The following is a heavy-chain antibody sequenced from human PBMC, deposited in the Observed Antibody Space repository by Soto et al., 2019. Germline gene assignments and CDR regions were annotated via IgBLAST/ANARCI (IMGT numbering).Heavy chain of an antibody. CDR1: GGSISSGGYS. CDR3: ARVGFWSGYRMGEFDY. CDR2: IYHSGST. J-gene: IGHJ4*02. D-gene: IGHD3-3*01. V-gene: IGHV4-30-2*01. Sequence: PSETLSLTCAVSGGSISSGGYSWSWIRQPPGKGLEWIGYIYHSGSTYYNPSLKSRVTISVDRSKNQLSLKLSSVTAADTAVYYCARVGFWSGYRMGEFDYWGQGTLVTVSS.